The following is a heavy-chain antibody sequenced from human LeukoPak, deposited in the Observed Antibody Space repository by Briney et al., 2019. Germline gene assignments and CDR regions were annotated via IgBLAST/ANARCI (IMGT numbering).Heavy chain of an antibody. CDR1: GFAISDYS. Sequence: GGSLRLSCAASGFAISDYSMNWVRQVPGKGLEWVSAISHTSEYTYHADSVKGRFTISRDNSKNTLYLQMNSLRAEDTAMYYCAKGSSAGRPYYFDYWGQGTLVTVSS. D-gene: IGHD3-10*01. V-gene: IGHV3-23*01. CDR2: ISHTSEYT. CDR3: AKGSSAGRPYYFDY. J-gene: IGHJ4*02.